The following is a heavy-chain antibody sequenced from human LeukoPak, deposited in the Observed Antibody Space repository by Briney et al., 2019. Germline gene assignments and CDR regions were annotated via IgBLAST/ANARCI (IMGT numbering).Heavy chain of an antibody. CDR1: GGSIRSSHYY. Sequence: TPSGTLSPTCPVTGGSIRSSHYYGGWIRQPPGKGLEWIESIENSGRTYYNPTVTSRVTISVDTSKNPVSQKLNSVTAADTAVYYCARHYGPWGQGTLVTVSS. J-gene: IGHJ5*02. CDR2: IENSGRT. D-gene: IGHD3-10*01. V-gene: IGHV4-39*01. CDR3: ARHYGP.